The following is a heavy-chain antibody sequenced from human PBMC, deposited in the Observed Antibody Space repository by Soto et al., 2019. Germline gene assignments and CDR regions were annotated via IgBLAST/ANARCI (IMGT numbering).Heavy chain of an antibody. Sequence: GASVKVSCKASGFTFTSSAMQWVRQARGQRLEWIGWIVVGSGNTNYAQKFQERVTITRDMSTSTAYMELSSLRSEDTAVYYCGGGYSYGWGSNYYGMDVWGQGTTVTVSS. D-gene: IGHD5-18*01. V-gene: IGHV1-58*02. CDR3: GGGYSYGWGSNYYGMDV. CDR2: IVVGSGNT. J-gene: IGHJ6*02. CDR1: GFTFTSSA.